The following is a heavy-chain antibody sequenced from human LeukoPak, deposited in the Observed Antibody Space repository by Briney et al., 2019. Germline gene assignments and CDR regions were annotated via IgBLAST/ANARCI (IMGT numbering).Heavy chain of an antibody. J-gene: IGHJ5*02. V-gene: IGHV4-59*01. Sequence: TSETLSLTCTVSGGSISSYYWSWIRQPPGKGLEWIGYISYSGSTNYNPSLKSRVTISGDTSNNQFSLKLNSVTAADTAVYYCARGGYSSSWYAEGWFDPWGQGTLVTVSS. D-gene: IGHD6-13*01. CDR1: GGSISSYY. CDR3: ARGGYSSSWYAEGWFDP. CDR2: ISYSGST.